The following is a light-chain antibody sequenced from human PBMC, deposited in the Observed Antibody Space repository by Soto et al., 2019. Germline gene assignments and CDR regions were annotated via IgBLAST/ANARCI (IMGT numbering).Light chain of an antibody. CDR1: SSNIGAGYD. CDR3: QSYDSSLNGGV. V-gene: IGLV1-40*01. Sequence: QSVLTRPPSVSGAPGQRVTISCTGSSSNIGAGYDVHWYQQLPGTAPKLLIYGNSNRPSGVPDRFSGSKSGTSASLAITGLQAEDEADYYCQSYDSSLNGGVFGGGTKVTVL. CDR2: GNS. J-gene: IGLJ3*02.